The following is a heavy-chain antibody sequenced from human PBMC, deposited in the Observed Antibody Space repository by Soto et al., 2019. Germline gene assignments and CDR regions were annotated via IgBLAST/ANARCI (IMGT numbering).Heavy chain of an antibody. CDR3: ARQGGSSSPDNWFDP. CDR2: IYPGDSDT. Sequence: GESLKISCKGSGYSFTSYWIGWVRQMPGKGLEWIGIIYPGDSDTRYSPSFQGQVTISAYKSISTAYLQWSSLKSSDTAMYYCARQGGSSSPDNWFDPWGQGTLVTVSS. J-gene: IGHJ5*02. D-gene: IGHD6-6*01. CDR1: GYSFTSYW. V-gene: IGHV5-51*01.